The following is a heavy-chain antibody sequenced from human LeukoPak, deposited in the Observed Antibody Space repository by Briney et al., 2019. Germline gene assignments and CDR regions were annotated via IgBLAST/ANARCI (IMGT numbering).Heavy chain of an antibody. CDR1: GFTVSSNY. Sequence: GGSLRLSCAASGFTVSSNYMSWVRQAPGKGLEWVSVIYSGGSTYYADSVKGRFTISRDNSKNTLYLQMNSLRAEDTAVYYCARVLSPGYCSSTSCYNSYYYGMDVWGEWTTVTVSS. J-gene: IGHJ6*04. V-gene: IGHV3-53*01. CDR2: IYSGGST. D-gene: IGHD2-2*02. CDR3: ARVLSPGYCSSTSCYNSYYYGMDV.